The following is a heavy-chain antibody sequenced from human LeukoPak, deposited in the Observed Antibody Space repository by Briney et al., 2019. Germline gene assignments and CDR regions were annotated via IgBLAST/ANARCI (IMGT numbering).Heavy chain of an antibody. CDR2: IQYDGSNE. CDR1: GFTFSSYG. D-gene: IGHD2-8*01. V-gene: IGHV3-30*02. J-gene: IGHJ6*03. Sequence: GGSLRLSCAASGFTFSSYGMHWVRQAPGKGLEWVAYIQYDGSNEQYADSVKGRFSISRDSYKNILYLQLNSQRAEDTAVYYCAKDRCSNGIGCYYYYMDVWGKGTTVTISS. CDR3: AKDRCSNGIGCYYYYMDV.